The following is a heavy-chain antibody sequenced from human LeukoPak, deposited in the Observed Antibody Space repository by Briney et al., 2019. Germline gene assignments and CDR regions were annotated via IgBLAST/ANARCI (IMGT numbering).Heavy chain of an antibody. V-gene: IGHV4-61*01. J-gene: IGHJ4*02. Sequence: PSENLSLTCTVSGGSVSSGNYYWSWIRQPPGKGLEWIGYIYNSGSTNYNPSLKSRVTISVDTSKNQFSLKLSSVTAADTAVYYCARWSHWSAVAGRNFDYWGQGTLVTVSS. D-gene: IGHD6-19*01. CDR2: IYNSGST. CDR1: GGSVSSGNYY. CDR3: ARWSHWSAVAGRNFDY.